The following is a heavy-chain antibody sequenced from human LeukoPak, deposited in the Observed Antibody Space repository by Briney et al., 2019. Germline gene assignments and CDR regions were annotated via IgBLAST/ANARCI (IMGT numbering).Heavy chain of an antibody. CDR3: ARDCYDFWSGFHYYYGMDV. CDR2: ISYDGSNK. J-gene: IGHJ6*02. CDR1: GFTFSSYG. V-gene: IGHV3-30*19. D-gene: IGHD3-3*01. Sequence: GRSLRLSCAASGFTFSSYGMHWVRQAPGKGLEWVAVISYDGSNKYYADSVKGRFTISRDNSKNTLYLQMNSLRAEDTAVYYCARDCYDFWSGFHYYYGMDVWGQGTTVTVSS.